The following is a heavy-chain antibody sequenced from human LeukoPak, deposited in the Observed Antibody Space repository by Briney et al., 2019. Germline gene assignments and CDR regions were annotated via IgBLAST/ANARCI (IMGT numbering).Heavy chain of an antibody. CDR1: GFTFSSYS. CDR3: ARYEGYDSRNNWFDP. Sequence: GGSLRLSCAASGFTFSSYSMNWVRQAPGKGLEWVSVIYSGGSTYYADSVKGRFTISRDNSKNTLYLQMNSLRAEDTAVYYCARYEGYDSRNNWFDPWGQGTLVTVSS. J-gene: IGHJ5*02. V-gene: IGHV3-66*01. D-gene: IGHD3-22*01. CDR2: IYSGGST.